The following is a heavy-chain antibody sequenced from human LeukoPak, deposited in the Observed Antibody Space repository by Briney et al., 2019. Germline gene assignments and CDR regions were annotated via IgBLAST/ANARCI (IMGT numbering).Heavy chain of an antibody. CDR2: INPNSGGT. V-gene: IGHV1-2*02. J-gene: IGHJ4*02. D-gene: IGHD6-19*01. Sequence: ASVKVSCKASGYTFTCYYMHLVRQAPGQGLEWMGWINPNSGGTNYAQKFQGRVAMTRDTSISTAYMELSRLRSDDTDVYYCARGGKESLAVAGMGYWGQGTLVTVSS. CDR3: ARGGKESLAVAGMGY. CDR1: GYTFTCYY.